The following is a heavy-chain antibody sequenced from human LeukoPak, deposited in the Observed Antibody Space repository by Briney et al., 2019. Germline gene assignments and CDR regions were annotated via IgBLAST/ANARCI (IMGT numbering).Heavy chain of an antibody. Sequence: GGSLRFSCAASGLTFSNYWMSWVRQAPGKGLEWVANIKEDGSDKNYVDSVRGRFTISRDNAKNALYLQMNSLRAEDTAVYYCGREIPGGTTSLDCWGQGTVVTVSS. CDR2: IKEDGSDK. D-gene: IGHD1-7*01. J-gene: IGHJ4*02. V-gene: IGHV3-7*04. CDR1: GLTFSNYW. CDR3: GREIPGGTTSLDC.